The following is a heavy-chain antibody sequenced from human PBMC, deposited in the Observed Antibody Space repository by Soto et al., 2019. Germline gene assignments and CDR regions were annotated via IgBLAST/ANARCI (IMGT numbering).Heavy chain of an antibody. Sequence: ASVKVSCKASGYTFTSYGISWVRQAPGQGLEWMGWISAYNGNTNYAQKLQGRVTMTTDTSASTAYMELRSLRSDDTAVYYCARAYGDRTNYYYYYGMDVWGQGTTVTVSS. CDR1: GYTFTSYG. CDR3: ARAYGDRTNYYYYYGMDV. CDR2: ISAYNGNT. V-gene: IGHV1-18*04. D-gene: IGHD4-17*01. J-gene: IGHJ6*02.